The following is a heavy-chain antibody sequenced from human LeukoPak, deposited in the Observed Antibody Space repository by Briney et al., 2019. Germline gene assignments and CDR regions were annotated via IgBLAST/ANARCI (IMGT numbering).Heavy chain of an antibody. CDR1: GGSFSGYY. J-gene: IGHJ4*02. CDR2: INHSGST. V-gene: IGHV4-34*01. CDR3: AGGRSWTTRNFDY. Sequence: SETLSLTCAVYGGSFSGYYWSWIRQPPGKGLEWIGEINHSGSTNYNPSLKSRVTISVDTSKNQFSLKLSSVTAADTAVYYCAGGRSWTTRNFDYWGQGTLVTVSS. D-gene: IGHD1-1*01.